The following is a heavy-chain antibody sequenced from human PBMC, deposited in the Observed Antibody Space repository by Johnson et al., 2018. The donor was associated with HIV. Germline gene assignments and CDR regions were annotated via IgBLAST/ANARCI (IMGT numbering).Heavy chain of an antibody. J-gene: IGHJ3*02. CDR3: ARDKDYGGNHDAFDI. D-gene: IGHD4-23*01. CDR2: ISGSGSII. V-gene: IGHV3-11*04. Sequence: PLVESGGGLVTPGGSLRVSCAASGFTFRDYHMSWIRQAPGKGVEWLSYISGSGSIIYYADSVKGRVTISRDNAKNSLYLQMNSLRAEDTAVYYCARDKDYGGNHDAFDIWGQGTMVTVSS. CDR1: GFTFRDYH.